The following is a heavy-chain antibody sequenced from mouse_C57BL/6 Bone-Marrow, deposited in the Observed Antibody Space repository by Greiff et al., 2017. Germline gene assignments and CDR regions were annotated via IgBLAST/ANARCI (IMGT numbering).Heavy chain of an antibody. CDR3: TFYYYGSSYLLWAMDY. CDR2: IDPENGDT. J-gene: IGHJ4*01. CDR1: GFNIKDDY. D-gene: IGHD1-1*01. V-gene: IGHV14-4*01. Sequence: VQLQQSGAELVRPGASVKLSCTASGFNIKDDYMHWVKQRPEQGLEWIGWIDPENGDTEYASKFQGKATITADTSSNTAYLQRSSLTSEDTAVYYCTFYYYGSSYLLWAMDYWGQGTSVTVSS.